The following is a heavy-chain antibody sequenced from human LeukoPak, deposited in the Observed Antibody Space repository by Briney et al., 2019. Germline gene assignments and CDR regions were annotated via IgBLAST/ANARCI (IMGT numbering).Heavy chain of an antibody. CDR1: GGSFSGYY. V-gene: IGHV4-34*01. Sequence: PSETLSLTCAVYGGSFSGYYWSWIRQPPGKGLEWIGEINHSGSTNYNPSLKSRVTISVDTSKNQFSLKLSSVTAADTAVCYCARGGSSSSGGFDPWGQGTLVTVSS. CDR2: INHSGST. J-gene: IGHJ5*02. D-gene: IGHD6-13*01. CDR3: ARGGSSSSGGFDP.